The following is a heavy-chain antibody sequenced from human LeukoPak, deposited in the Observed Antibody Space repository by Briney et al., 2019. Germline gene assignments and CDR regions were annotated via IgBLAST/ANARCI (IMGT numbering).Heavy chain of an antibody. CDR1: GFTFSTYV. V-gene: IGHV3-20*04. D-gene: IGHD5-24*01. J-gene: IGHJ3*02. Sequence: GGSLRLSCAASGFTFSTYVMNWVRQAPGKGLEWVSGINWNGGSTGYADSVKGRFTISRDNAKNSLYLQMNSLRAEDTALYYCARESTRDGYNFFAFDIWGQGTMVTVSS. CDR2: INWNGGST. CDR3: ARESTRDGYNFFAFDI.